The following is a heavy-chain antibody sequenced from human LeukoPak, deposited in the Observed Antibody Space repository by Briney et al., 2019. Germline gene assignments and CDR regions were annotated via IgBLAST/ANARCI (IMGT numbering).Heavy chain of an antibody. J-gene: IGHJ4*02. CDR3: ARAAGRIPYYFDY. CDR1: GGSISSGSYY. CDR2: IYTSGST. Sequence: SETLSLTCTVSGGSISSGSYYWSWIRQPAGKGLEWIGRIYTSGSTNYNPSLKSRVTISVDTSKNQFSLKLSSVTAADTVVYYCARAAGRIPYYFDYWGQGTLVTVSS. V-gene: IGHV4-61*02. D-gene: IGHD6-19*01.